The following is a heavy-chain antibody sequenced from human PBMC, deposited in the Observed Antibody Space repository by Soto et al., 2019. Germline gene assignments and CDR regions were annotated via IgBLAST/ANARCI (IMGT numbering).Heavy chain of an antibody. J-gene: IGHJ3*02. CDR2: ISGSGGST. CDR3: AKDSDTAMVTWAFDI. CDR1: GFTFSSYA. D-gene: IGHD5-18*01. Sequence: EVQLLEPGGGLVQPGGSLRLSCAASGFTFSSYAMSWVRQAPGKGLEWVSAISGSGGSTYYADSVKGRFTISRDNSKNTMYLKMHSLRDEDTAVYYCAKDSDTAMVTWAFDIWGQGTMVTVSS. V-gene: IGHV3-23*01.